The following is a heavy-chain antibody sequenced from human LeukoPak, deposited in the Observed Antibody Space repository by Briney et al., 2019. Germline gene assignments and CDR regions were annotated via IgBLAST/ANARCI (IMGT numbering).Heavy chain of an antibody. CDR1: GFTFSFYW. CDR3: ARTYGSGSLDY. J-gene: IGHJ4*02. Sequence: GGSLRLSCGASGFTFSFYWMTWVRQAPGKGLEWVANIKQDGSEKYYLESVKGRFTISRDNAKNSIYLQMNGLTAEDTAVYYCARTYGSGSLDYGGQGTLVTVSS. D-gene: IGHD2-15*01. CDR2: IKQDGSEK. V-gene: IGHV3-7*01.